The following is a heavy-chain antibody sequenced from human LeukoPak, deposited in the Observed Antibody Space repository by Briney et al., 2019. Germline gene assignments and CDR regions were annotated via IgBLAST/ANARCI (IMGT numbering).Heavy chain of an antibody. CDR2: ITSGSGSNV. D-gene: IGHD6-13*01. Sequence: GGSLRLSCEVSGFTFSGHWMSWVRQAPGKGLEWVSAITSGSGSNVYYTDSLKGRFTISRDNSKNTLYLQMNSLRAEDTAVYYCARHGSWSFDYWGQGTLVTVSA. CDR3: ARHGSWSFDY. CDR1: GFTFSGHW. V-gene: IGHV3-23*01. J-gene: IGHJ4*02.